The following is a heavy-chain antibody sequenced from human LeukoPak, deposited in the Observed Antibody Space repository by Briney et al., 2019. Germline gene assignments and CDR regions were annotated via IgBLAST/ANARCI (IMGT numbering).Heavy chain of an antibody. V-gene: IGHV3-23*01. Sequence: GGSLRLSCAASGCTFSSYARSWVRQAPGKGLEWVSAISGSGGSTYYADSVRGRFTISRDNSKNTLYLQMNGLRAEDTAVYYCAKEPSSSWLDYFDYWGQGTLVTVSS. CDR3: AKEPSSSWLDYFDY. D-gene: IGHD6-13*01. CDR1: GCTFSSYA. CDR2: ISGSGGST. J-gene: IGHJ4*02.